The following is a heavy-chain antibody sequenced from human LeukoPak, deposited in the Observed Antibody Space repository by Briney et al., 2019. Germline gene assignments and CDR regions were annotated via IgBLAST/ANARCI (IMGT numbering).Heavy chain of an antibody. D-gene: IGHD6-19*01. Sequence: KSSETLSLTCGVSGDSISNGGYSWSWIRQPPGKGLDWIGYIYNSGTTYYNPSLKSRVTISVDTSKNQFSLKLSSVTAADTAVYYCARDLGVAGEFRFGYWGQGTLVTVSS. J-gene: IGHJ4*02. CDR1: GDSISNGGYS. CDR3: ARDLGVAGEFRFGY. CDR2: IYNSGTT. V-gene: IGHV4-30-4*07.